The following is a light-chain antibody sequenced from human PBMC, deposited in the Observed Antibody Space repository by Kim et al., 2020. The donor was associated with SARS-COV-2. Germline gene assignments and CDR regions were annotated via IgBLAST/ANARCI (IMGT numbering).Light chain of an antibody. CDR1: QSISTY. CDR2: DAS. CDR3: QQHDNWSWT. V-gene: IGKV3-11*01. J-gene: IGKJ1*01. Sequence: LSPGERATLSCRASQSISTYLAWYQQKPGQAPRLIMYDASKRATGIPARFSGSGSGTDFTLTISSLEPEDFAVYYCQQHDNWSWTFGQGTKVDIK.